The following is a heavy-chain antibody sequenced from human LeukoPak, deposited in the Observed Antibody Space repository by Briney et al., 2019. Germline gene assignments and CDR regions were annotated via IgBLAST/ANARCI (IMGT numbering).Heavy chain of an antibody. Sequence: ASVKVSCKASGYTFTSYEINWVRQATGQGLEWMGWMNPNSGNTGCAQKFQGRVTMTRNTSISTAYMELSSLRSEDTAVYYCARTPTRNYDFWSGDAFDIWGQGTMVTVSS. CDR2: MNPNSGNT. D-gene: IGHD3-3*01. J-gene: IGHJ3*02. V-gene: IGHV1-8*01. CDR1: GYTFTSYE. CDR3: ARTPTRNYDFWSGDAFDI.